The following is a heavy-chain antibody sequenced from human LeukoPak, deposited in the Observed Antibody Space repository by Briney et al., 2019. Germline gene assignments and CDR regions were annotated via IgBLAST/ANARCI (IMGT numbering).Heavy chain of an antibody. Sequence: SETLSLTCTVSGGSIRSYYWSWIRQPPGKGLEWIGYISYSGSTNYNASLESRVTMSVDTSKNQFSLKLSSVTAADTAVYYCSVYYYGSDTYWGQGTLVTVST. V-gene: IGHV4-59*08. J-gene: IGHJ4*02. CDR2: ISYSGST. CDR1: GGSIRSYY. D-gene: IGHD3-10*01. CDR3: SVYYYGSDTY.